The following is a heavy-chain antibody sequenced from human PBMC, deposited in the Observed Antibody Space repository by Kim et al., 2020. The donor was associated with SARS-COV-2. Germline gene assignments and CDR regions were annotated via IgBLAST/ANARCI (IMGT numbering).Heavy chain of an antibody. D-gene: IGHD3-22*01. J-gene: IGHJ4*02. CDR2: SYI. V-gene: IGHV3-21*01. CDR3: ARVRLNLDN. Sequence: SYISYADSVKGRFTISRDNAKNSLYLQMNSVRAEDTAVYYCARVRLNLDNWGQGTLVTVSS.